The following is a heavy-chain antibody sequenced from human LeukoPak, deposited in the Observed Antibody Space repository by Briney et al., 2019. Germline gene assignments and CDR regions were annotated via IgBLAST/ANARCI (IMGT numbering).Heavy chain of an antibody. CDR1: GGSISSSTYY. V-gene: IGHV4-39*01. CDR3: ARLGGYYDPPGY. CDR2: VHHSGST. J-gene: IGHJ4*02. D-gene: IGHD3-22*01. Sequence: SETLSLTCTVSGGSISSSTYYWAWIRQPPRKGLEWIATVHHSGSTYYKPSLRSGVTISVDTSRNQFSLKLSSVTVADTAVYYCARLGGYYDPPGYWGQGTLVTVSS.